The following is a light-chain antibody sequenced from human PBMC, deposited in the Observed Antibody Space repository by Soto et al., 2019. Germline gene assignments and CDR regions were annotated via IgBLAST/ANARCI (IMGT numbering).Light chain of an antibody. CDR2: DVN. Sequence: QSALTQPASVSGSPGQSISISCTGTNSDIGHNDYVSWYQHHPGKAPKLLIYDVNNRPSGVSNRFSGSKSGNTASLTISGLQAEDEADYYCSAFTSSGVFGTGTKLTVL. J-gene: IGLJ1*01. CDR3: SAFTSSGV. CDR1: NSDIGHNDY. V-gene: IGLV2-14*03.